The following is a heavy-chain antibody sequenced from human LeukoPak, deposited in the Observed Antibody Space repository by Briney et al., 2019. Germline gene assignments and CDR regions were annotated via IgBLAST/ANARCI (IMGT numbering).Heavy chain of an antibody. CDR3: AREYVDTAMVYFGY. V-gene: IGHV1-2*02. D-gene: IGHD5-18*01. CDR2: INPKSGGT. Sequence: ASVKVSCKASGYTFTGYYMHWVRQAPGQGLEWMGWINPKSGGTKYAQNFQGRVTMIRDTSITTAHMELIGLRSDDTAVYYCAREYVDTAMVYFGYWGQGTLVTVSS. CDR1: GYTFTGYY. J-gene: IGHJ4*02.